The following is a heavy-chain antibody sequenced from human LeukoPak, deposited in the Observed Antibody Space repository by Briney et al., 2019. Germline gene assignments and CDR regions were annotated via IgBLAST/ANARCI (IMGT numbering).Heavy chain of an antibody. CDR3: ARYLEGFLEWGNWFDP. V-gene: IGHV4-59*01. D-gene: IGHD3-3*01. Sequence: SETLSLTCTVSGGSISSYYWSWIRQPPGKGLEWIGYIYYSGSTNYNPSLKSRVTISVDTSKNQFSLKLSSVTAADTAVYYCARYLEGFLEWGNWFDPWGQGTLVTVSS. CDR2: IYYSGST. CDR1: GGSISSYY. J-gene: IGHJ5*02.